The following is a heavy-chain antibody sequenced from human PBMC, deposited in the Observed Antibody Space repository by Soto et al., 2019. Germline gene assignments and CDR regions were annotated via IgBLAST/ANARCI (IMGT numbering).Heavy chain of an antibody. Sequence: GGSLRLSCAASGFTFSDYYMSWIRQAPGKGLEWVSYISSSGSTIYYADSVKGRFTISRDNAKNSLYLQMNSLRAEDTAVYYCARENDCSSTSCDAFDIWGQGTMVTV. CDR3: ARENDCSSTSCDAFDI. J-gene: IGHJ3*02. V-gene: IGHV3-11*01. D-gene: IGHD2-2*01. CDR2: ISSSGSTI. CDR1: GFTFSDYY.